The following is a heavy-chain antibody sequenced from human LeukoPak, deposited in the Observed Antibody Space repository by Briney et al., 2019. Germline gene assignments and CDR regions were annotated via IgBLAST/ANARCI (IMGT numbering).Heavy chain of an antibody. CDR3: ARDRNYYDSNGYYHY. V-gene: IGHV3-30-3*01. D-gene: IGHD3-22*01. CDR1: GFPFSNYA. J-gene: IGHJ4*02. CDR2: ISYDGSNK. Sequence: GGSLRLSCAASGFPFSNYAMHWVRQAPGRGLEWVAVISYDGSNKYYADSVKGRFTISRDNSKNTLYLQMNSLRAEDTAVYYCARDRNYYDSNGYYHYWGQGTLVTVSS.